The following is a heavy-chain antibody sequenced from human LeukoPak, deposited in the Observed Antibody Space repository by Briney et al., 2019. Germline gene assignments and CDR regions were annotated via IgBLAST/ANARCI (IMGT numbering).Heavy chain of an antibody. CDR1: GFTFSSYS. CDR2: IRYDGSNK. V-gene: IGHV3-30*02. J-gene: IGHJ4*02. Sequence: GGSLRLSCAASGFTFSSYSMNWVRQAPGKGLEWVAFIRYDGSNKYYADSVKGRFTISRDNPKNTLYLQMNSLRAEDTAVYYCAKDRYSYGDYWGQGTLVTVSS. CDR3: AKDRYSYGDY. D-gene: IGHD5-18*01.